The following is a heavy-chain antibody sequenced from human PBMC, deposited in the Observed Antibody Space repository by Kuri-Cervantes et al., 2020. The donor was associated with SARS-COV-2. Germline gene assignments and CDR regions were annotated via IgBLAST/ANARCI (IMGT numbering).Heavy chain of an antibody. CDR3: ARNIGSGKDIYYYYMDV. D-gene: IGHD2-15*01. V-gene: IGHV3-21*01. CDR2: ITRSSSYI. J-gene: IGHJ6*03. CDR1: GFTFSSYS. Sequence: GESLKISCAASGFTFSSYSMNWVRQAPGKGLEWVSSITRSSSYIYYADSVKGRFTISRDNAKNSLYQQMNSLRAEDTAVYYCARNIGSGKDIYYYYMDVWGKGTTVTVSS.